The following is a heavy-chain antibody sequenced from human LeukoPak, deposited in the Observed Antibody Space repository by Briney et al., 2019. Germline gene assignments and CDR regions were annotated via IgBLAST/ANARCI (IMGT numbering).Heavy chain of an antibody. CDR3: ARHYQLPPYYYYYYGMDV. V-gene: IGHV4-39*01. CDR1: GGSISSSTYY. D-gene: IGHD2-2*01. CDR2: IYYSGTT. J-gene: IGHJ6*02. Sequence: SETLSLTCTVSGGSISSSTYYWGWIRQPPGKGLEWVGSIYYSGTTYYNPSLKSRVTISVDTSKNQFSLKLYSVTAADTAVYYCARHYQLPPYYYYYYGMDVWGQGTTVTVSS.